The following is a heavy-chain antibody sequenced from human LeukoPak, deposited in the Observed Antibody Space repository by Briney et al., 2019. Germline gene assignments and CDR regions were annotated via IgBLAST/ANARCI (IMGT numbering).Heavy chain of an antibody. Sequence: GGTLRLSCAASGFTFSSYWMSWVRQAPGKGLEWVANINQDGREKFYVDSVRGRFTISRDNAKNTLYLQMNSLRAEDTAVYYCASSYYDSSGHDYWGQGTLVTVSS. D-gene: IGHD3-22*01. V-gene: IGHV3-7*01. CDR1: GFTFSSYW. J-gene: IGHJ4*02. CDR3: ASSYYDSSGHDY. CDR2: INQDGREK.